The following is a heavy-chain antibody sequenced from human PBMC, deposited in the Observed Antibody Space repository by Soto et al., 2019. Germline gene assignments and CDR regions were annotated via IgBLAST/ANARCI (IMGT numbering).Heavy chain of an antibody. CDR2: IYWDDDK. D-gene: IGHD3-22*01. V-gene: IGHV2-5*02. Sequence: QMTLKESGPTLVKPTQTLTLTCTFSGFSLRTSGVGVGWIRQPPRKTLEWLALIYWDDDKRYSPSLKSRLTTXQXTXRTQVVITMTNVDPVDTATYSCAQRRDYDDRVKFPHWGQGTLVTVSS. CDR3: AQRRDYDDRVKFPH. CDR1: GFSLRTSGVG. J-gene: IGHJ1*01.